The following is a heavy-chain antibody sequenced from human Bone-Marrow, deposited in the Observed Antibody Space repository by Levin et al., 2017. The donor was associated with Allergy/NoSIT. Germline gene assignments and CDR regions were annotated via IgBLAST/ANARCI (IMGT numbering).Heavy chain of an antibody. CDR1: GFTFNDYA. CDR2: ISYDGSKK. D-gene: IGHD6-19*01. V-gene: IGHV3-30*04. CDR3: ARSKGDMAVHDGFDI. J-gene: IGHJ3*02. Sequence: GGSLRLSCASSGFTFNDYALHWVRQAPGKGLEWVAAISYDGSKKYYADSVKGRFSISRDNSKNTLYVQMNSLRVEDTAIFYCARSKGDMAVHDGFDIWGQGTLVTVSS.